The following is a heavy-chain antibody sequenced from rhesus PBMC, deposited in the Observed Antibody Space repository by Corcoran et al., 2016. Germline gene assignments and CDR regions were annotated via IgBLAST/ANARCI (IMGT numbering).Heavy chain of an antibody. Sequence: QVQLQESGPGLVKPSEPLSLTCAVSGGSFSSYWWGWIRQHPGKGLEWIGSIYGSSGSTEYNPSLKSRATISRDTSKNQFSLKLSFVTAADTAVYYCSRDREGIAVDYWGQGVLVTVSS. D-gene: IGHD2-2*01. V-gene: IGHV4-160*01. CDR2: IYGSSGST. CDR1: GGSFSSYW. CDR3: SRDREGIAVDY. J-gene: IGHJ4*01.